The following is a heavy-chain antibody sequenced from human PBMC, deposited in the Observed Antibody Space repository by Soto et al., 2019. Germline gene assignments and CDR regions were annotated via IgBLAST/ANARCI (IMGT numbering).Heavy chain of an antibody. CDR3: ARGSGSSSS. CDR2: INEDGSRK. D-gene: IGHD6-6*01. V-gene: IGHV3-7*05. Sequence: EVQLEESGGGVVQPGGSLRLSCAASGFTFSSYWMSWVRQAPGRGLEGVANINEDGSRKYYVDSVKGRFTISRDNAKNSLSLQMNSLRADDTAVYYCARGSGSSSSWGQGTLVTVSS. CDR1: GFTFSSYW. J-gene: IGHJ5*02.